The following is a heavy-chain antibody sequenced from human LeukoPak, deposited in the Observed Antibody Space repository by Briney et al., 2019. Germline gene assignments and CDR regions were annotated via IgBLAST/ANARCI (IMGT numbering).Heavy chain of an antibody. D-gene: IGHD3/OR15-3a*01. CDR3: TTWTDLYDY. CDR1: GFTFNNAW. V-gene: IGHV3-15*01. J-gene: IGHJ4*02. Sequence: PGGSLRLSCAASGFTFNNAWMSWVRQAPEKGLDWVGRIRSKTDGGTTDYAAAVKGRFTISRDDSRNMLYLQMNSLKTEDTAVYYCTTWTDLYDYWGQGTLVTVSS. CDR2: IRSKTDGGTT.